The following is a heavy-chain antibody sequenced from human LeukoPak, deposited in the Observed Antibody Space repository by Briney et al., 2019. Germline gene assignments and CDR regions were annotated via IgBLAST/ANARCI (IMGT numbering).Heavy chain of an antibody. D-gene: IGHD6-13*01. J-gene: IGHJ6*03. CDR3: ARDGAAAGPARYYYYYMDV. CDR1: GGTFSSYA. CDR2: IIPIFGTA. Sequence: GASVKVSCKASGGTFSSYAISWVRQAPGQGLEWMGGIIPIFGTANYAQKFQGRVTITTDESTSTAYTELSSLRSEDTAVYYCARDGAAAGPARYYYYYMDVWGKGTTVTVSS. V-gene: IGHV1-69*05.